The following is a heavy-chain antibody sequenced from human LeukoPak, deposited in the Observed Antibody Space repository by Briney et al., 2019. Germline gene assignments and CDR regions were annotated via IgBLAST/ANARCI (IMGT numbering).Heavy chain of an antibody. CDR2: INHSGST. CDR3: ARGGLYCSSTSCYRYYYYYYMDV. Sequence: SETLSLTCAVYGGSFSGYYWSWIRQPLGKGLEWIGEINHSGSTNYNPSLKSRVTISVDTSKNQFSLKLSSVTAADTAVYYCARGGLYCSSTSCYRYYYYYYMDVWGKGTTVTVSS. J-gene: IGHJ6*03. V-gene: IGHV4-34*01. CDR1: GGSFSGYY. D-gene: IGHD2-2*01.